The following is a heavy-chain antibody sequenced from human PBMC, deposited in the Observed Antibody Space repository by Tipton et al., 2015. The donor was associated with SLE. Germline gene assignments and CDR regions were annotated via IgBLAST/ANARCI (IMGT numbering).Heavy chain of an antibody. J-gene: IGHJ3*02. Sequence: TLSLTCTVSGGSISSYYWSWIRQPAGKGLEWIGRIYTSGSTNYNPSLKSRVTMSVDTSKNQFSLKLSSVTAADTAVYYCASSLRFLEWPLQAFDIWGQGTMVTVSS. D-gene: IGHD3-3*01. CDR3: ASSLRFLEWPLQAFDI. CDR1: GGSISSYY. CDR2: IYTSGST. V-gene: IGHV4-4*07.